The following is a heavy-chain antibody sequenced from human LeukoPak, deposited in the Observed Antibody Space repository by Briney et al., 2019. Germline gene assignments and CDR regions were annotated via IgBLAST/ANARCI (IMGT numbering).Heavy chain of an antibody. CDR3: ARDSDYYGSGRDYGMDV. CDR1: GFTVSSNY. V-gene: IGHV3-66*01. Sequence: PGGSLRLSCAASGFTVSSNYMSWVRQAPGKGLEWVSVIYSGGSTYYADSVKGRFTISRDNSKNTLYLQMNSLRAEDTAVYYCARDSDYYGSGRDYGMDVWGQGTTVTVSS. J-gene: IGHJ6*02. CDR2: IYSGGST. D-gene: IGHD3-10*01.